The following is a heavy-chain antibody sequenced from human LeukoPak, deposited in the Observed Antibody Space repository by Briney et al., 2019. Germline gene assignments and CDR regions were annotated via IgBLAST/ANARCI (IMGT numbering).Heavy chain of an antibody. D-gene: IGHD2-2*01. Sequence: GESLKISCKGSGYSFTSYWSGWVRQMPGKGLEWMGIIYPGDSDTRYSPSFQGQVTISADKSISTAYLQWSSLKASDTAMYYCARAVSGYCSSTSCSFPNWFDPWGQGTLVTVSS. V-gene: IGHV5-51*01. CDR3: ARAVSGYCSSTSCSFPNWFDP. CDR2: IYPGDSDT. J-gene: IGHJ5*02. CDR1: GYSFTSYW.